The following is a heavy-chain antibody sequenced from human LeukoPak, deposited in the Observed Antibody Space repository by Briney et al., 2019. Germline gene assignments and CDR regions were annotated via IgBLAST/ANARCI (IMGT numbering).Heavy chain of an antibody. CDR2: IDGTSRNI. J-gene: IGHJ4*01. V-gene: IGHV3-48*04. CDR1: GFTFSNFG. Sequence: PGSSLRPSCEGSGFTFSNFGMNWVRQAPGKGLEWVSYIDGTSRNIRYADSVKGRFTIFRDNAKSSVFLQMNNLTVDDTAVYYCARRLAYWGHGTLVVVSS. CDR3: ARRLAY.